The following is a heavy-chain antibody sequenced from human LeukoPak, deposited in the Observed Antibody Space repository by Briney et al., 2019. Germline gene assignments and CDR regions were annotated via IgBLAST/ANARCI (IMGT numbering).Heavy chain of an antibody. CDR3: ARVASRRYYGSGSYRVDY. CDR2: INHSGST. J-gene: IGHJ4*02. CDR1: GGSFSGYY. V-gene: IGHV4-34*01. Sequence: PSETLSLTCAVYGGSFSGYYWSWIRQPPGKGLEWLGEINHSGSTNYNPSLKSRVTISVDTSKNQFSLKLSSVTAADTAVYYCARVASRRYYGSGSYRVDYWGQGTLVTVSS. D-gene: IGHD3-10*01.